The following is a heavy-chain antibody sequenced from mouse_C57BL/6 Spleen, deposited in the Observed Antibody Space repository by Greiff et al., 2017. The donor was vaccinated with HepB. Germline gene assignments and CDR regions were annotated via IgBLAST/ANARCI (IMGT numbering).Heavy chain of an antibody. D-gene: IGHD4-1*01. CDR3: TRWDPYWYFDV. CDR2: IDPETGGT. J-gene: IGHJ1*03. Sequence: QVQLQQSGAELVRPGASVTLSCKASGYTFTDYEMHWVKQTPVHGLEWIGAIDPETGGTAYNQKFKGKAILTADNSSSTAYMELRSLTSEDSAVYYCTRWDPYWYFDVWGTGTTVTVSS. V-gene: IGHV1-15*01. CDR1: GYTFTDYE.